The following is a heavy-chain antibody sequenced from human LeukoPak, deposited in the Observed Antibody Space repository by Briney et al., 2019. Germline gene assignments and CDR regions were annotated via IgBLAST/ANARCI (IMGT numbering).Heavy chain of an antibody. J-gene: IGHJ4*02. CDR3: ARAAKGFIDLVVVPAAFPVDH. D-gene: IGHD2-2*01. Sequence: ASVKVSCKASGYTFTGYYMHWVRQAPGQGLEWMGWISAYSGNKDYAQKFQDRLTLTTDTSTNTAFMDLRSLRSDDTAVYYCARAAKGFIDLVVVPAAFPVDHWGQGTLVTVSS. CDR1: GYTFTGYY. V-gene: IGHV1-18*04. CDR2: ISAYSGNK.